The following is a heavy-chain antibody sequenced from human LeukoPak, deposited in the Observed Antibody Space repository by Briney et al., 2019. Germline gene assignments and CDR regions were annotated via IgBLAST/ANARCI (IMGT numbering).Heavy chain of an antibody. CDR1: GGSISNTNW. CDR3: AREGGPYRPLDY. CDR2: VNLQGST. J-gene: IGHJ4*02. V-gene: IGHV4-4*02. Sequence: SETLSLACGVSGGSISNTNWWTWVRQPPGKGLEWIGEVNLQGSTNYNPSLKSRVAISVDKSENHISLKLTSVTVADTAVYYCAREGGPYRPLDYSGQGTLVTVAS.